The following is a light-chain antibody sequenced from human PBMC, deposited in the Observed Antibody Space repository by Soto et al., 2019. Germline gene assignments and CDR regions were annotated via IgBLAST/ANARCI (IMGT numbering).Light chain of an antibody. CDR3: QQLDSSPFT. CDR2: AAS. CDR1: QGLASY. V-gene: IGKV1-9*01. J-gene: IGKJ3*01. Sequence: DSQLTQSPSFLSASVGDSVTISCRSSQGLASYLVWYQQEPGKAPKLLIYAASSLQSGVPSRFSGSGSGTEFTLTISSLQPDDFATYCCQQLDSSPFTFGPGTKVDIK.